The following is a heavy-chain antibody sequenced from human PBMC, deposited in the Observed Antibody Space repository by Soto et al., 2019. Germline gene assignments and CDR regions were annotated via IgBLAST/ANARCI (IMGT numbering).Heavy chain of an antibody. CDR3: ARHLDFMGFWSGYYTYFDY. Sequence: SETLSLTSTVSGGSISSSRYYWGWIRQPPGKGLEWIGSIYYSGSTYYNPSLKSRVTISVDTSKNQFSLKLSSVTAADTAVYYCARHLDFMGFWSGYYTYFDYWGQGTLVTVSS. V-gene: IGHV4-39*01. J-gene: IGHJ4*02. CDR1: GGSISSSRYY. D-gene: IGHD3-3*01. CDR2: IYYSGST.